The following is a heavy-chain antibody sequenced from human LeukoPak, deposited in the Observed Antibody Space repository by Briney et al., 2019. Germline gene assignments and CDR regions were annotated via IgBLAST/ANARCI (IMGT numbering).Heavy chain of an antibody. D-gene: IGHD3-10*01. CDR2: ISAYNGST. V-gene: IGHV1-18*01. CDR1: GYTFTSYG. Sequence: ASVKVSSKASGYTFTSYGISWVRQAAGQGLEWMGWISAYNGSTNYAQKLQGRVTMTTDTSASTAYMELRSLRSDDTAVYYCARSGTYRDAFDIWGQGTMVTVSS. CDR3: ARSGTYRDAFDI. J-gene: IGHJ3*02.